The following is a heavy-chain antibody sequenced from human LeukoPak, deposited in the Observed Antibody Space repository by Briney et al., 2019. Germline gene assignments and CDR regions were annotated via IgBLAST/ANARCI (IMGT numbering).Heavy chain of an antibody. CDR2: IYYSGST. Sequence: PSETLSLTCTVSGGSISSYYWSWIRQPPGKGLEWIGYIYYSGSTNYNPSLKSRVTISVDTSKNQFSLKLSSVTAADTAVYYCARRRPLVPYYYYHYMDVWGKGTTVTVSS. CDR1: GGSISSYY. V-gene: IGHV4-59*01. D-gene: IGHD3-9*01. CDR3: ARRRPLVPYYYYHYMDV. J-gene: IGHJ6*03.